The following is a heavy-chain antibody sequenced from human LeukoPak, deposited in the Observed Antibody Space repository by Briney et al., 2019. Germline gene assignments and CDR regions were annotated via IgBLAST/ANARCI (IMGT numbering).Heavy chain of an antibody. CDR3: ARDRYGITMVRGVNYYYYGMDV. CDR1: GFTFSSYE. J-gene: IGHJ6*02. Sequence: GGSLRLSCAASGFTFSSYEVNWVRQAPGKGLEWVSYISSSGSTIYYAVSVKGRFTISRDNAKNSLYLQMNSLRAEDTAVYYCARDRYGITMVRGVNYYYYGMDVWGQGTTVTVSS. CDR2: ISSSGSTI. V-gene: IGHV3-48*03. D-gene: IGHD3-10*01.